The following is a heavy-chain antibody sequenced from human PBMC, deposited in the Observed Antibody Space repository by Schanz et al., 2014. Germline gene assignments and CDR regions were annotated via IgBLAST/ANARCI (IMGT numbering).Heavy chain of an antibody. Sequence: EVQLLESCCFLLPPFFSLRLSCAASGFPFRSYAMSWVRQAPGKGLEWVSVISGSGDHTHYADSVKGRFTISRDTSGNTLYLQMNSLTGEDTAVYYCAKDGVPSPWVCFGGYCYSGGADYWGQGTLVTVSS. CDR3: AKDGVPSPWVCFGGYCYSGGADY. CDR2: ISGSGDHT. CDR1: GFPFRSYA. D-gene: IGHD2-21*02. V-gene: IGHV3-23*01. J-gene: IGHJ4*02.